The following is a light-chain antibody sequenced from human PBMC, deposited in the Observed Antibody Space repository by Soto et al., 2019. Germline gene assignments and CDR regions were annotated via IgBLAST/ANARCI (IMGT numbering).Light chain of an antibody. J-gene: IGLJ1*01. CDR2: YDS. Sequence: SYELTQSPSLSVAPGKTARITCGGNNIGSKSVHWYQQKPGQAPVLVIYYDSDRPSGIPERFSGSNSGNTATLTISRVEAGDEADYYCQVWDSSSDHYVFGTGTQLTVL. CDR3: QVWDSSSDHYV. V-gene: IGLV3-21*04. CDR1: NIGSKS.